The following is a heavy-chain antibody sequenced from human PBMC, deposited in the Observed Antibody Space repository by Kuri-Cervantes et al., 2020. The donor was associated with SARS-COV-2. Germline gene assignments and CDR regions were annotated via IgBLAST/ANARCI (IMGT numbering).Heavy chain of an antibody. D-gene: IGHD3-16*01. CDR1: GFTVSSNY. CDR3: AREGDLTGLFDY. Sequence: GGSLRLSCAASGFTVSSNYMSWVRQAPGKGLEWVSVIYSGGSTYYADSVKGRFTISRDYSKNTLYLQMNSLRAEDTAVYYCAREGDLTGLFDYWGQGTLVTVSS. J-gene: IGHJ4*02. V-gene: IGHV3-66*02. CDR2: IYSGGST.